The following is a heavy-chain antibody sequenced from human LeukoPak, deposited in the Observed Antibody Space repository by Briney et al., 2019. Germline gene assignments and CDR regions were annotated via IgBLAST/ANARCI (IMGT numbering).Heavy chain of an antibody. V-gene: IGHV3-43D*04. CDR2: ISWDGGST. D-gene: IGHD3-3*01. Sequence: GGSLRLSCAASGFTFDDYAVHWVRQAPGKGLEWVSLISWDGGSTYYADSVKGRFTISRDNSKNSLYLQMNSLRAEDTALYYCAKDIRRRITITTLTWELDYWGQGTLVTVSS. CDR1: GFTFDDYA. J-gene: IGHJ4*02. CDR3: AKDIRRRITITTLTWELDY.